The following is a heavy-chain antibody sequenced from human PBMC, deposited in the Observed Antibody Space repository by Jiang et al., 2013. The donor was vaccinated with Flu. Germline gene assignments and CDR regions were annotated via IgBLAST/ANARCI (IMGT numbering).Heavy chain of an antibody. CDR1: GGSISSYY. J-gene: IGHJ2*01. Sequence: GGSISSYYWSWIRQPPGKGLEWIGYIYYSGSTNYNPSLKSRVTISVDTSKNQFSLKLSSVTAADTAVYYCARHSVTDWYVDWYFDLWGRGTLVTVSS. CDR3: ARHSVTDWYVDWYFDL. CDR2: IYYSGST. D-gene: IGHD3-9*01. V-gene: IGHV4-59*08.